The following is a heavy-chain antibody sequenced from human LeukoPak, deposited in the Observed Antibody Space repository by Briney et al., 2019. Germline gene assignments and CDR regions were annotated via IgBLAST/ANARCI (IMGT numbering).Heavy chain of an antibody. J-gene: IGHJ4*02. CDR1: GFTFSSYG. D-gene: IGHD3-3*01. V-gene: IGHV3-30*18. CDR3: AKDSGWYYDFWSPIFSDCYSDY. CDR2: ISYDGSNE. Sequence: SGGSLRLSCAASGFTFSSYGMHWVRQAPGKGLEWVAVISYDGSNEYYADSVKGRFTISRDNSKNTLYLQMNSLRAEDTAVYYCAKDSGWYYDFWSPIFSDCYSDYWGQGTLVTVSS.